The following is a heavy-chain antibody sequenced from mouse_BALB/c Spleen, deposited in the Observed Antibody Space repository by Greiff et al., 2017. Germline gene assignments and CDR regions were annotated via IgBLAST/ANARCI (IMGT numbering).Heavy chain of an antibody. CDR3: ARDYYGSRRAMDY. J-gene: IGHJ4*01. CDR2: IWAGGST. CDR1: GFSLTSYG. D-gene: IGHD2-2*01. V-gene: IGHV2-9*02. Sequence: VKLVESGPGLVAPSQSLSITCTVSGFSLTSYGVHWVRQPPGKGLEWLGVIWAGGSTNYNSALMSRLSISKDNSKSQVFLKMNSLQTDDTAMYYCARDYYGSRRAMDYLGQGTSVTVSS.